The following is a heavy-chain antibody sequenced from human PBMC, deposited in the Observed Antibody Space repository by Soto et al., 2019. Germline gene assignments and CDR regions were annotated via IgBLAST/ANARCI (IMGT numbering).Heavy chain of an antibody. CDR3: ARGDSTGSPTGWFDP. D-gene: IGHD6-19*01. J-gene: IGHJ5*02. Sequence: ASVKVSCKASGYTFTRYSINWVRQAPGQGLEWVGWISNYNGDTKYAQKFQGRVTLTTDTSTTTTYMDLRSLTSDDTAVYFCARGDSTGSPTGWFDPWGQGTLVTVSS. CDR1: GYTFTRYS. V-gene: IGHV1-18*04. CDR2: ISNYNGDT.